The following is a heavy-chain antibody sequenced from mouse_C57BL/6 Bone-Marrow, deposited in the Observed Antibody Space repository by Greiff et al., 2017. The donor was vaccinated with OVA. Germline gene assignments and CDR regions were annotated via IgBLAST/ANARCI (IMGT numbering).Heavy chain of an antibody. V-gene: IGHV1-74*01. CDR2: LNPSDGGT. CDR1: GYTFTSYW. CDR3: AIYYYDYDSWFAY. Sequence: QVQLKESGAELVKPGASVKVSCKASGYTFTSYWMHWVKQRPAPGLAWIGRLNPSDGGTNYNTKFKGKATLPVDKSSSTAYMQLSSLTSEDSAVYYCAIYYYDYDSWFAYWGQGTLVTVSA. D-gene: IGHD2-4*01. J-gene: IGHJ3*01.